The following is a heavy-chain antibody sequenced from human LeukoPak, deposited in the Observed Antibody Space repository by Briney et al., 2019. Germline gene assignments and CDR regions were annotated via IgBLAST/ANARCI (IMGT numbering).Heavy chain of an antibody. CDR2: ISAYNGNT. Sequence: ASVKVSCKASGYTFTSYGISWVRQAPGQGLEWMGWISAYNGNTNYAQKLQGRVTMTTDTSTSTAYMELRSLRSDDTAVYYCARDKSKWELKYYFDYWGQGTLVTVSS. V-gene: IGHV1-18*01. CDR3: ARDKSKWELKYYFDY. D-gene: IGHD1-26*01. CDR1: GYTFTSYG. J-gene: IGHJ4*02.